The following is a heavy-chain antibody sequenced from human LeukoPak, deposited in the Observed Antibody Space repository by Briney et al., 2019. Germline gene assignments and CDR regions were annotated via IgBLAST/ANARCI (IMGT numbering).Heavy chain of an antibody. CDR2: INPSGGST. Sequence: ASVKVSCKASGYTFTSYYMHWVRQAPGQGLEWMGIINPSGGSTSYAQKFQGRVTMTRDTSTSTVYMELSSLRSEDTAVYYCARRPGVVNPYYYYGMDVWGQGTTVTVSS. V-gene: IGHV1-46*01. J-gene: IGHJ6*02. CDR3: ARRPGVVNPYYYYGMDV. CDR1: GYTFTSYY. D-gene: IGHD3-22*01.